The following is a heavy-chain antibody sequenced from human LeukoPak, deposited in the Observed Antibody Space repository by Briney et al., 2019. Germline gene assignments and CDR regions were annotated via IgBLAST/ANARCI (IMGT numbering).Heavy chain of an antibody. J-gene: IGHJ4*02. CDR2: IRYGGNDE. V-gene: IGHV3-30*02. CDR3: AKDERNWNYNLASQTYD. CDR1: GFTFSSNG. Sequence: PGGSLRLSCAASGFTFSSNGMHWVRQAPGKGLEWVAFIRYGGNDERYADSVKGRFTVSRDNSKNTLYLQMSSLRAEDTAVYYCAKDERNWNYNLASQTYDWGQGTLVTVSS. D-gene: IGHD1-7*01.